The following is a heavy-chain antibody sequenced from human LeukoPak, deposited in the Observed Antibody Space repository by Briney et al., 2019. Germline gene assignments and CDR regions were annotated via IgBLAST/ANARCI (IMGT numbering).Heavy chain of an antibody. Sequence: GGSLRLSCAASGFTFSSYSMHWVRQAPGKGLEWVANIKEDGRETSYVDSVKGRFTISRDNAKNSLYLQMSGLRAEDTAVYYCASYHYWGQGTLVTVSS. CDR3: ASYHY. D-gene: IGHD2-2*01. J-gene: IGHJ4*02. CDR1: GFTFSSYS. CDR2: IKEDGRET. V-gene: IGHV3-7*02.